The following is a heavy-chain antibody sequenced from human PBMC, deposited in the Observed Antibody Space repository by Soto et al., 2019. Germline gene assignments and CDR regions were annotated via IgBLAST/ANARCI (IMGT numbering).Heavy chain of an antibody. Sequence: QVQLVESGGGVVQPGRSLRLSCAASGFTFSSYAMHWVRQAPGKGLEWVAVISYDGSTIYYADSVKGGFTISRDNSKNTLHLEMHSLRAEDTAVYYCAKVGGSSSWYRFYFDYWGQGTLVTVSS. J-gene: IGHJ4*02. V-gene: IGHV3-30*18. CDR3: AKVGGSSSWYRFYFDY. D-gene: IGHD6-13*01. CDR1: GFTFSSYA. CDR2: ISYDGSTI.